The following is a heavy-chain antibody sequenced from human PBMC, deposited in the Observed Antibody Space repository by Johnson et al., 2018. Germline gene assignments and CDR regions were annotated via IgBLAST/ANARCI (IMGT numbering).Heavy chain of an antibody. Sequence: VQLVESGGGLVQXGGSLRLXCAASGFTFSTFAVSWVRQAPGKGLEWVSALSTSGGSKYYADSVKGRLTISRDNSNKTLYLQMKSLRAEDTAVYYCAHTTHYDDYYHYYSMAVWGKGTTVTVSS. CDR2: LSTSGGSK. J-gene: IGHJ6*03. D-gene: IGHD5-12*01. CDR1: GFTFSTFA. CDR3: AHTTHYDDYYHYYSMAV. V-gene: IGHV3-23*04.